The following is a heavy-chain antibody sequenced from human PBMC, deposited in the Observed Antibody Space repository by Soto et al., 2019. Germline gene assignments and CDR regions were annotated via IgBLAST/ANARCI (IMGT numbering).Heavy chain of an antibody. Sequence: GGSLRLSCAASGFTFSSYWMSWVGPAPGKGLEWVANIKQDGSEKYYVESVKGRFTISRDNAKNSLYLQMNSLRAEDTAVYYCAARDTAFDPWGQGTLVTVSS. J-gene: IGHJ5*02. V-gene: IGHV3-7*01. CDR1: GFTFSSYW. D-gene: IGHD5-18*01. CDR2: IKQDGSEK. CDR3: AARDTAFDP.